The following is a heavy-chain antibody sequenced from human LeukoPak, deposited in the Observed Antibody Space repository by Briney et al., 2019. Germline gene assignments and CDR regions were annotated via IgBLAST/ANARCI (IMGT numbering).Heavy chain of an antibody. J-gene: IGHJ3*02. V-gene: IGHV3-53*04. CDR3: ARAPYYDSSGSI. CDR2: IYSGGST. Sequence: GGSLRLSCAASGFTFSIYEMNWVRQAPGKGLEWVSVIYSGGSTYYADSVKGRFTISRHNSKNTLYLQMNSLRAEDTAVYYCARAPYYDSSGSIWGQGTLVTVSS. CDR1: GFTFSIYE. D-gene: IGHD3-22*01.